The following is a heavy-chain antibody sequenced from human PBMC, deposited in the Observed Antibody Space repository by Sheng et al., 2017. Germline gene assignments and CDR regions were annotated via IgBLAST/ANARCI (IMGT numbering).Heavy chain of an antibody. CDR3: VRDMWLVFGAWFDP. J-gene: IGHJ5*02. D-gene: IGHD3-10*02. Sequence: QLQLQESGPGLLKPSETLSLTCTVSGGSIGTNYYWGWIRQSPGKGLEWIGSINYSGGTFYNPSLKSRVTISVDTSKMHFSLNLTSVTAADTALYYCVRDMWLVFGAWFDPWGQGTQVIVSS. V-gene: IGHV4-39*07. CDR1: GGSIGTNYY. CDR2: INYSGGT.